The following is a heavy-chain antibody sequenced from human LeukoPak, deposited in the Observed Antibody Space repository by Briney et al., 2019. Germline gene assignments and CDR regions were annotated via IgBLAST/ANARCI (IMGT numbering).Heavy chain of an antibody. CDR2: FDPEDGET. V-gene: IGHV1-24*01. J-gene: IGHJ5*02. CDR3: ATGLDDFWSGYPPPGFDP. Sequence: ASVKVSCKVSGYTLTELSMHWVRQAPGKGLEWMGGFDPEDGETIYGQKFQGRVTMTEDTSTDTAYMELSSLRSEDTAVYYCATGLDDFWSGYPPPGFDPWGQGTLVTVSS. D-gene: IGHD3-3*01. CDR1: GYTLTELS.